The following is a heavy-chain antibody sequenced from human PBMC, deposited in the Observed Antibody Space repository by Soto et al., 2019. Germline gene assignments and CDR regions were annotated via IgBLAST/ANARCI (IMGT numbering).Heavy chain of an antibody. D-gene: IGHD2-8*02. CDR2: IYPGDSDT. J-gene: IGHJ5*02. CDR3: ARGYCTATICDPWFDP. V-gene: IGHV5-51*01. CDR1: GYAFSSYW. Sequence: VESLKISCQGSGYAFSSYWIAWVRQMPGKGLEWMGIIYPGDSDTRYSPSFQGQVTISVDKSITTAYLQWSSLKASDTAMYYCARGYCTATICDPWFDPWGQGTLVTVYS.